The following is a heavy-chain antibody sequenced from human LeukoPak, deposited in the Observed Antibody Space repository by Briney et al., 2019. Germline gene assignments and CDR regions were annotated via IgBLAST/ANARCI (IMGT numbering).Heavy chain of an antibody. CDR1: GGSISSGGYS. CDR3: ARGGWLTGYFN. Sequence: SETLSLTCAVSGGSISSGGYSWSWIRQPPGKGLEWIGYIYHSGSTYYNPSLKSRVTISVDRSKNQFSLKLSSVTAADTAVYCCARGGWLTGYFNWGQGTLDTVSS. V-gene: IGHV4-30-2*01. CDR2: IYHSGST. J-gene: IGHJ4*02. D-gene: IGHD3-9*01.